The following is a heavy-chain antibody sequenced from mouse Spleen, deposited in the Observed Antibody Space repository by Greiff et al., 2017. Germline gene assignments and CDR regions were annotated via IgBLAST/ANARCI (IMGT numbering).Heavy chain of an antibody. CDR1: GYTFTSYD. D-gene: IGHD2-1*01. Sequence: QVHVKQSGPELVKPGASVKLSCKASGYTFTSYDINWVKQRPGQGLEWIGWIYPRDGSTKYNEKFKGKATLTVDTSSSTAYMELHSLTSEDSAVYFCARSYGNYSYYFDYWGQGTTLTVSS. J-gene: IGHJ2*01. CDR3: ARSYGNYSYYFDY. V-gene: IGHV1-85*01. CDR2: IYPRDGST.